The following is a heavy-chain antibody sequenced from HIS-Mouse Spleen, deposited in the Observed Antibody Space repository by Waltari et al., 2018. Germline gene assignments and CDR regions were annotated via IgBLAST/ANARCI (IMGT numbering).Heavy chain of an antibody. J-gene: IGHJ5*02. CDR3: ARLGYYDFWSGYYSGWFDP. CDR1: GSSFTSSW. V-gene: IGHV5-51*03. D-gene: IGHD3-3*01. CDR2: IYPGDSDT. Sequence: EVQLVQSGAAVNKPGASLKISCKGSGSSFTSSWLGWVRQMPGKGLEWEGIIYPGDSDTRYSPSFQGQVTISADKSISTAYLQWSSLKASDTAMYYCARLGYYDFWSGYYSGWFDPWGQGTLVTVSS.